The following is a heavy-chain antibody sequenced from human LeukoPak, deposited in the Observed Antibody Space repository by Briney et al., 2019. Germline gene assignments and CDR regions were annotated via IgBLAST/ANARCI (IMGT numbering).Heavy chain of an antibody. D-gene: IGHD4-17*01. CDR2: ISISGSKT. CDR3: ANEIRPNDY. V-gene: IGHV3-23*01. J-gene: IGHJ4*02. CDR1: GFTFNNYL. Sequence: GGSLRLSCAASGFTFNNYLMSWVRQAPGKGLEWVSAISISGSKTYYADSVKGRFTISRDNSKNTLYLQMNSLRAEDTAVYYCANEIRPNDYWGQGTQVTVSS.